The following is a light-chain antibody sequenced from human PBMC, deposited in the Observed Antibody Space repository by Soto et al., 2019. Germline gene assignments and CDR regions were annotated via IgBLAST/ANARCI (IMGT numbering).Light chain of an antibody. Sequence: QFPHPPPFLSAPDKKKITITCRASQGINNYLAWYQQKPGKAPKLMIYSASTLQSGVPSRFSGSGSGTEFTLTISSLQPEDFATYYCQHLHSYPISFAQGTRLEIK. J-gene: IGKJ5*01. CDR3: QHLHSYPIS. V-gene: IGKV1-9*01. CDR1: QGINNY. CDR2: SAS.